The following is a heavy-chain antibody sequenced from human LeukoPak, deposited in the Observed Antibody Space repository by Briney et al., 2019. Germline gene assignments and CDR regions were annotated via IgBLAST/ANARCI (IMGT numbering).Heavy chain of an antibody. V-gene: IGHV3-74*01. CDR3: AKTNWGYNWFDP. CDR1: GFTFSSYW. CDR2: INSDGSST. Sequence: GRSLRLSCAASGFTFSSYWMHWVRQAPGKGLVWVSRINSDGSSTSYADSVKGRFTISRDNAKNTLYLQMNSLRAEDTAVYYCAKTNWGYNWFDPWGQGTLVTVSS. D-gene: IGHD7-27*01. J-gene: IGHJ5*02.